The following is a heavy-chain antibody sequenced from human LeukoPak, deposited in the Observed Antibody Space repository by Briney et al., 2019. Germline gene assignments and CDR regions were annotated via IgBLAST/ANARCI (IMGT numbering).Heavy chain of an antibody. J-gene: IGHJ4*02. CDR1: GDSITSYY. CDR2: IYYSGST. V-gene: IGHV4-59*06. CDR3: ACIGGYDFDY. D-gene: IGHD2-15*01. Sequence: SETLSLTCTVSGDSITSYYWSWIRQPPGKGLEWIGYIYYSGSTYYNPSLKSRVTISVDTSKNQFSLKLSSVTAADTAVYYCACIGGYDFDYWGQGTLVTVSS.